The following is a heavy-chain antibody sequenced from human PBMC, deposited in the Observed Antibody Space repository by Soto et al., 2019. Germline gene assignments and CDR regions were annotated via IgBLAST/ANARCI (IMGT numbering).Heavy chain of an antibody. V-gene: IGHV3-15*07. D-gene: IGHD3-16*02. Sequence: EVQLVESGGGLVKPGGSLRLSCAASGFTFSNAWINWVRQAPGKGLEWVGRIKSKTDGGTTDFAAPVKGRFAISRDDSKNMVYLQMNSLKTEDTAVYYCTTDSYMTIVIIRFDYGGHGTLVTVSS. CDR1: GFTFSNAW. CDR2: IKSKTDGGTT. J-gene: IGHJ4*01. CDR3: TTDSYMTIVIIRFDY.